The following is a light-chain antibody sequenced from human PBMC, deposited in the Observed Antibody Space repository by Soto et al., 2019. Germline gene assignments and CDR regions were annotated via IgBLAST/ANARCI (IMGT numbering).Light chain of an antibody. Sequence: DIQMTQSPSSLSASVGDRVTITCRASQSISSYLNWYQQKPGKAPKLLIYAASSLQSGVPSRFSGSGSGTEFTLTISSLQHEDFATYYCQQRYSTPLTFGGGTKVEIK. CDR3: QQRYSTPLT. V-gene: IGKV1-39*01. CDR1: QSISSY. J-gene: IGKJ4*01. CDR2: AAS.